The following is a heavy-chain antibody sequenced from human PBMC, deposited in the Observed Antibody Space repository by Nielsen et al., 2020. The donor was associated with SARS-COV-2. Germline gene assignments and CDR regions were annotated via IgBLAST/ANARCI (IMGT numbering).Heavy chain of an antibody. CDR3: ANLGTASDY. CDR1: GFAFSTYE. CDR2: ISSSGSTI. J-gene: IGHJ4*02. V-gene: IGHV3-48*03. Sequence: GGSLRLSCAASGFAFSTYEMNWVRQAPGKGLEWLSYISSSGSTIYYADSVKGRFTISRDNAKNSLYLQMNSLRAEDTALYYCANLGTASDYWGQGTLVTVSS.